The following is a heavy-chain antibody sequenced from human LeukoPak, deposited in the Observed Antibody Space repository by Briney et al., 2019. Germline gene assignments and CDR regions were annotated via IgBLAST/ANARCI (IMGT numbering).Heavy chain of an antibody. D-gene: IGHD3-22*01. CDR2: ISYEGSNK. J-gene: IGHJ4*02. Sequence: PGGSLRLSCAASGFTLSYYGMHWVRQAPGKGLVWVAVISYEGSNKYYADSVKGRFTISRDNTKNTLYLQMNSLRAEDTAVYYCAKPYYYDRSGSGVNHFDYWGQGTLVTVSS. CDR3: AKPYYYDRSGSGVNHFDY. CDR1: GFTLSYYG. V-gene: IGHV3-30*18.